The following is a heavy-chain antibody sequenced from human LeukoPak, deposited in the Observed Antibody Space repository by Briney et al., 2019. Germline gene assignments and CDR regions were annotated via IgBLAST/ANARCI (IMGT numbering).Heavy chain of an antibody. CDR2: TQSNGNEK. D-gene: IGHD2-2*01. V-gene: IGHV3-30*02. CDR3: ARGVTSWPQGPYHFDY. Sequence: GESLTLSCEVSGFIFSEHVMNWVRQSPGKGLEGVASTQSNGNEKYSSESLKGRFTISRDNSKNTLYLQMNTVRPEDTAIFYCARGVTSWPQGPYHFDYWGQGILVTVSS. J-gene: IGHJ4*02. CDR1: GFIFSEHV.